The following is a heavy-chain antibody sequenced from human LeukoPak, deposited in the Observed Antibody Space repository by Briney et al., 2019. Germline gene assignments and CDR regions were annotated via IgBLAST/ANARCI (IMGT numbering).Heavy chain of an antibody. CDR1: GGSLSGYY. V-gene: IGHV4-34*01. D-gene: IGHD2-21*02. J-gene: IGHJ1*01. CDR2: INHSGST. Sequence: PSETLSLTCAVYGGSLSGYYWYWIRQSPGKGLEWIGEINHSGSTNYNPSLKSRVTISVDTSKNQFSLRLKSVTAADTAVYYCASEVVTSIEYFQHWGQGTLVTVSS. CDR3: ASEVVTSIEYFQH.